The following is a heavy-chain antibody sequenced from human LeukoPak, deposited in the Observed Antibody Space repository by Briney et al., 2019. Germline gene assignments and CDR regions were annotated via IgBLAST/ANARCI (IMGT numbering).Heavy chain of an antibody. J-gene: IGHJ4*02. D-gene: IGHD1-26*01. Sequence: GGSLRLSCAASGFTFNTYNMNWVRQAPGKGLEWVSSISSSSSYIYYADSVKGRFTISRDNAKNSLYLQMNSLRAEDTAVYYCASGKKGRVDYWGQGTLVTVSS. V-gene: IGHV3-21*01. CDR2: ISSSSSYI. CDR3: ASGKKGRVDY. CDR1: GFTFNTYN.